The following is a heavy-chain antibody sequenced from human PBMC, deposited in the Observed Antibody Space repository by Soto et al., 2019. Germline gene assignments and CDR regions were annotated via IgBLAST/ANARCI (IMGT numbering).Heavy chain of an antibody. CDR2: FSSGGGGT. CDR3: TKANRYCSGANCLTFDY. Sequence: GRSQRHPYTASGLNFSNYAMSWIRQATGKGLEWVSTFSSGGGGTYYADSVKGRCPISRDNSKNTLALQMNSLRAEDTAVYYCTKANRYCSGANCLTFDYWGLGTLDTV. D-gene: IGHD2-15*01. CDR1: GLNFSNYA. V-gene: IGHV3-23*01. J-gene: IGHJ4*02.